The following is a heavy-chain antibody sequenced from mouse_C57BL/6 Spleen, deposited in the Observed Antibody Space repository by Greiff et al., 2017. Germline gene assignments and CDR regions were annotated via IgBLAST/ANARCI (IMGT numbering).Heavy chain of an antibody. CDR1: GYSITSGYY. D-gene: IGHD2-4*01. J-gene: IGHJ1*03. V-gene: IGHV3-6*01. CDR2: ISYDGSN. Sequence: EVKLVESGPGLVKPSQSLSLTCSVTGYSITSGYYWNWIRQFPGNKLEWMGYISYDGSNNYNPSLKNRISITRDTSKNQFFLKLNSVTTEDTATYYCARDYDYDRDWYFDVWGTGTTVTVSS. CDR3: ARDYDYDRDWYFDV.